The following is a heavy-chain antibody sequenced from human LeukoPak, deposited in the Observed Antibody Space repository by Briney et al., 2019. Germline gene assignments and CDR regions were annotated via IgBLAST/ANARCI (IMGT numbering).Heavy chain of an antibody. CDR3: ARDYSGWYVFDY. Sequence: GGSLRLSCAASGFTFRSHAFHWIRQAPGKGLEWVAFISWDGSIRYYAESVKGRFTLSRDNSKNTLYPQMNSLRIEDTAVYYCARDYSGWYVFDYWGQGTLVAVSP. V-gene: IGHV3-30-3*01. CDR1: GFTFRSHA. J-gene: IGHJ4*02. CDR2: ISWDGSIR. D-gene: IGHD6-19*01.